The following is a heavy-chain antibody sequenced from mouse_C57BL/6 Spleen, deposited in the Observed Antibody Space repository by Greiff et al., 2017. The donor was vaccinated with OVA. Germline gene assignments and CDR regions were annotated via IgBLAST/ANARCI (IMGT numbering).Heavy chain of an antibody. Sequence: EVQLQQSGPVLVKPGASVKMSCKASGYTFTDYYMNWVKQSHGKSLEWIGVINPYNGGTSYNQKFKGKATLTVDKSSSTAYMELNSLTSEDSAVYYCARGGVWDGAYYAMDYWGQGTSVTVSS. CDR1: GYTFTDYY. V-gene: IGHV1-19*01. CDR2: INPYNGGT. CDR3: ARGGVWDGAYYAMDY. J-gene: IGHJ4*01. D-gene: IGHD2-10*02.